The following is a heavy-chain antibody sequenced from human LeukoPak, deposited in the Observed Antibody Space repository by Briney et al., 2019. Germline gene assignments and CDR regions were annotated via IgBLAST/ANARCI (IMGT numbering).Heavy chain of an antibody. CDR3: ARDSYDYGDYANSFDY. D-gene: IGHD4-17*01. J-gene: IGHJ4*02. CDR1: GFIFSIYA. V-gene: IGHV3-30*04. CDR2: VSYDGDYK. Sequence: GRSLRLSCAASGFIFSIYAIHWVRQAPGKGRGWVVVVSYDGDYKYYAESVKGRFTISRDNSNNTLYLQMNSLTTEDTAVYYCARDSYDYGDYANSFDYWGQGTLVTVSS.